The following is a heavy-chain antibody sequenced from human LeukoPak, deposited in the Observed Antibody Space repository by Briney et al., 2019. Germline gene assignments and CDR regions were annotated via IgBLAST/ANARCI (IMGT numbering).Heavy chain of an antibody. CDR3: AREGSSSGAYNWFDP. Sequence: SETLSLTCTVSGGSVSSYYWGWIRQPPGKGLEWIGSIYYSGSTYYNPSLKSRVTISVDTSKNQFSLKLSSVTAADTAVYYCAREGSSSGAYNWFDPWGQGTLVTVSS. D-gene: IGHD6-6*01. CDR1: GGSVSSYY. CDR2: IYYSGST. V-gene: IGHV4-39*07. J-gene: IGHJ5*02.